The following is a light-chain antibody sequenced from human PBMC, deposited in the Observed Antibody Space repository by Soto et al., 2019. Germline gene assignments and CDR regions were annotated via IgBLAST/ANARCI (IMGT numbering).Light chain of an antibody. V-gene: IGKV1-9*01. J-gene: IGKJ4*01. Sequence: DIQLTQSPSFLSASVGDRVTITCRASQAVDNYLVWYQERPGTAPRLLIYDASLLQSGVPPRFGGSSSGTISTLTISGLQPEDSATYYCQQLKSYPLSFGGGTKIEV. CDR3: QQLKSYPLS. CDR2: DAS. CDR1: QAVDNY.